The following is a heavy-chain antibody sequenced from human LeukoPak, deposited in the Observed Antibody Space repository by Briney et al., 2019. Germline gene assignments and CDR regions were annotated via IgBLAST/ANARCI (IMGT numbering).Heavy chain of an antibody. J-gene: IGHJ6*03. D-gene: IGHD6-13*01. V-gene: IGHV4-59*12. CDR3: ARLGGIAAALSYYYYYYMDV. CDR2: VYYNGDT. CDR1: GDSITNYY. Sequence: SETLSLTCTVSGDSITNYYWSWIRQPPGKGLEWIGYVYYNGDTNYNPSLKSRVTVSLDASKNQFSLNLSSVTAADTAVYYCARLGGIAAALSYYYYYYMDVWGKGTTVTISS.